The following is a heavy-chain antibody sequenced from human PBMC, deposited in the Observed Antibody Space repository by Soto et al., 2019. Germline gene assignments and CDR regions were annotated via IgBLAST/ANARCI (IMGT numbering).Heavy chain of an antibody. CDR2: ISYDGSNK. CDR1: GFTFDDYA. D-gene: IGHD3-22*01. Sequence: GGSLRLSCAASGFTFDDYAMHWVRQGQGKGLEWVAVISYDGSNKYYADSVKGRFTITRDNSKNTLYLQMNRLRAEDTAVYYCARDDYYDSSGYYFDYWGQGTLVTVS. J-gene: IGHJ4*02. V-gene: IGHV3-30-3*01. CDR3: ARDDYYDSSGYYFDY.